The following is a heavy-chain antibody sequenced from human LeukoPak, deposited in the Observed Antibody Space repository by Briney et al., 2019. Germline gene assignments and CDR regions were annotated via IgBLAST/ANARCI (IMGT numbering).Heavy chain of an antibody. CDR2: IIPIFGTA. CDR3: ARINTYGVTFNDASNWFDP. Sequence: SVKVSCKASGGTFSSYAISWVRQAPGQGLEWMGGIIPIFGTANYAQKFQGRVPIPADKPTSTAHMELSSLRSEDTAVYYCARINTYGVTFNDASNWFDPWGQGTLVTVSS. J-gene: IGHJ5*02. D-gene: IGHD2-21*02. CDR1: GGTFSSYA. V-gene: IGHV1-69*06.